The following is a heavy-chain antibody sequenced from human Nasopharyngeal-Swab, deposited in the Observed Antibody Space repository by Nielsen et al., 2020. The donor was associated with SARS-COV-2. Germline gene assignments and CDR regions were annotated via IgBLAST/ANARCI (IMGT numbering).Heavy chain of an antibody. CDR3: GRGGKLGALDI. V-gene: IGHV3-7*01. J-gene: IGHJ3*02. CDR2: IKQDGSDK. D-gene: IGHD3-16*01. Sequence: GGSLRPSCAASGLTFTNSWRSWVRQAPGKGLEWVANIKQDGSDKYYVDSVKGRFTISRDNAKNSLELQMNSLRVEDTAVYYCGRGGKLGALDIWGQGTMVTVSS. CDR1: GLTFTNSW.